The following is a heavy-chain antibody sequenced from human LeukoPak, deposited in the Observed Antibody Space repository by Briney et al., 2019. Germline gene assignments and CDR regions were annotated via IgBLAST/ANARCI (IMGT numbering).Heavy chain of an antibody. D-gene: IGHD6-19*01. V-gene: IGHV4-34*01. CDR2: INHSGST. Sequence: SETLSLTCAVYGGSFSGYYWSWIRQPPGKGLEWIGEINHSGSTNYNPSLKSRVTISVDTSKNQFSLTLSSVTAADTAVYYCARLSSGWPFRYYYYYMDVWGKGTTVTVSS. CDR1: GGSFSGYY. J-gene: IGHJ6*03. CDR3: ARLSSGWPFRYYYYYMDV.